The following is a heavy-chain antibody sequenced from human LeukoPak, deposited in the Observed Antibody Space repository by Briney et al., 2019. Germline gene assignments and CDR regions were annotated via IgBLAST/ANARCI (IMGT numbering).Heavy chain of an antibody. CDR3: ARDSGIAAAVDAFDI. V-gene: IGHV1-69*13. J-gene: IGHJ3*02. CDR2: IIPVFNTA. D-gene: IGHD6-13*01. CDR1: GYTFTGYY. Sequence: SVKVSCKASGYTFTGYYMHWVRQAPGQGLEWMGGIIPVFNTADQAQKFQDRVTITADESTSTAYMELSSLRSEDTAVYYCARDSGIAAAVDAFDIWGQGTMVTVSS.